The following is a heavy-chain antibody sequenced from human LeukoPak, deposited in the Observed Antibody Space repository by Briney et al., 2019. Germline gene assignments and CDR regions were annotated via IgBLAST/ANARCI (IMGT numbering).Heavy chain of an antibody. CDR1: GFTFSSYG. V-gene: IGHV3-30*18. J-gene: IGHJ3*02. D-gene: IGHD3-22*01. CDR3: AKDCGHDSSGYHDAFDI. CDR2: ISYDGSNK. Sequence: PGRSLRLSCAASGFTFSSYGMHWVRQAPGKGLEWVAVISYDGSNKYYADSVKGRFTISRDNSKNTLYLQMNSLRAEDTAVYYCAKDCGHDSSGYHDAFDIWGQGTMVTVSS.